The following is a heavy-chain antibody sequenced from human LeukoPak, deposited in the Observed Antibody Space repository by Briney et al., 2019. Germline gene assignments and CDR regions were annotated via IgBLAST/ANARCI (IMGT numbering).Heavy chain of an antibody. J-gene: IGHJ4*02. CDR2: IYHSGST. CDR3: AREYSSSWPFDY. CDR1: GYSISSGYY. Sequence: SETLSLTCTVSGYSISSGYYWGWIRQPPGKGLEWIGSIYHSGSTYYDPSLKSRVTISVDTSKNQFSLKLSSVTAADTAVYYCAREYSSSWPFDYWGQGTLVTVSS. D-gene: IGHD6-13*01. V-gene: IGHV4-38-2*02.